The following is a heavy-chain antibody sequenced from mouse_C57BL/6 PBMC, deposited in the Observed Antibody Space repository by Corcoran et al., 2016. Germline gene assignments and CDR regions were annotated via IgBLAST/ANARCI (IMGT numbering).Heavy chain of an antibody. CDR3: ARRGFYYGDY. Sequence: EVQLQQSGPELVKPGASVKISCNASGYTFTDYYMNWVKQSHGKSLEWIGDINPNNGGTSYNQKFKGKATLTVDKSSSTAYMELRSLTSEDSAVYYCARRGFYYGDYWGQGTTLTVSS. CDR1: GYTFTDYY. J-gene: IGHJ2*01. D-gene: IGHD2-1*01. V-gene: IGHV1-26*01. CDR2: INPNNGGT.